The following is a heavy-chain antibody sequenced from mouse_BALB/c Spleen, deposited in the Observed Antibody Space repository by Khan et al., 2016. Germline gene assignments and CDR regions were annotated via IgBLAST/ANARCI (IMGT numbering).Heavy chain of an antibody. J-gene: IGHJ1*01. CDR1: GYTFTNYG. D-gene: IGHD1-1*01. CDR3: AGCRYYYGSSRYFDV. CDR2: INTYSGES. Sequence: QIQLVQSGPELKKPGKTVKISCKASGYTFTNYGMNWVKQAPGKGLKWIGWINTYSGESTYADDFKGRFAFSLETSANTAYLQINNLKNEDTATYFCAGCRYYYGSSRYFDVWGAGTTVSVSS. V-gene: IGHV9-3-1*01.